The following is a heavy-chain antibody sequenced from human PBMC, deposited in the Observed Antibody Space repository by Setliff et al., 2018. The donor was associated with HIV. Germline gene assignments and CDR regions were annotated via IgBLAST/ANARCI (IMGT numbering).Heavy chain of an antibody. J-gene: IGHJ4*01. CDR2: INVGKGDT. CDR1: GYTFSTYS. V-gene: IGHV1-3*01. CDR3: ARGALLAVFDFDH. D-gene: IGHD1-26*01. Sequence: ASVKVSCKASGYTFSTYSLHWVRQAPGQSLEWMGWINVGKGDTKYSQAFQDRITITRDTSANTAYMELSSLRSDDTAVYFCARGALLAVFDFDHWGRGTQVTVSS.